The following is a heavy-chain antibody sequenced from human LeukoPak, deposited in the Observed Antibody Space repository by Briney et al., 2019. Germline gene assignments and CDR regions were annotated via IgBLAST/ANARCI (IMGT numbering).Heavy chain of an antibody. CDR1: GFTFSDSA. D-gene: IGHD6-19*01. J-gene: IGHJ4*02. CDR2: IRGKTNSYAT. Sequence: GQSLKLSCAASGFTFSDSAMNWVRQASGKGLEWVGHIRGKTNSYATAYAASVRGRFTISRDDSKNTAYLQMNSLKTEDTAVYYCTGGSGWYSPDYWGQGTLVTVSS. CDR3: TGGSGWYSPDY. V-gene: IGHV3-73*01.